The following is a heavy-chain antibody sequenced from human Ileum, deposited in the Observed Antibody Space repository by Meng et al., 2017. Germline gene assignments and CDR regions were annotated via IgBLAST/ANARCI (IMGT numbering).Heavy chain of an antibody. CDR1: GFTLSHYA. CDR2: IDQGGSNK. V-gene: IGHV3-7*01. Sequence: GESLKISCAASGFTLSHYAVTWVRQAPGKGLEWVANIDQGGSNKYYVSSVKGRFTISRDNAENSVSLQMSNLRAEDTAVYYCARGFGTDYWGQGTLVTVSS. CDR3: ARGFGTDY. J-gene: IGHJ4*02. D-gene: IGHD3-10*01.